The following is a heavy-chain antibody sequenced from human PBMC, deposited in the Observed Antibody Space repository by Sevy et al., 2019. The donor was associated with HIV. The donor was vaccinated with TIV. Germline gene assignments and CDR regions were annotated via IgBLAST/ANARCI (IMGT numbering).Heavy chain of an antibody. D-gene: IGHD1-26*01. CDR1: GFTFSSYG. V-gene: IGHV3-30*03. Sequence: GGSLRLSCAASGFTFSSYGMHWVRQAPGKGLEWVAVISYDGSNKYYADSVKGRFIISRDNAKNSLYLQVSSLRVEDTAVYYCARERGISFIVGATTGAFDIWGQGTMVTVSS. CDR2: ISYDGSNK. J-gene: IGHJ3*02. CDR3: ARERGISFIVGATTGAFDI.